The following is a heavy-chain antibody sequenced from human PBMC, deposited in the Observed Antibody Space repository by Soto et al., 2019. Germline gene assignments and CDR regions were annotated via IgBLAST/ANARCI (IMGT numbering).Heavy chain of an antibody. J-gene: IGHJ4*02. CDR1: GFTFTRYS. CDR3: ARESEDLTSNFDY. CDR2: ISSTTNYI. Sequence: GRSLRLSCAASGFTFTRYSMNWVRQAPGKGLEWVSSISSTTNYIYYGDSMKGRFTISRDNAKNSLYLEMNSLRAEDTAVYYCARESEDLTSNFDYWGQGTLVTVSS. V-gene: IGHV3-21*06.